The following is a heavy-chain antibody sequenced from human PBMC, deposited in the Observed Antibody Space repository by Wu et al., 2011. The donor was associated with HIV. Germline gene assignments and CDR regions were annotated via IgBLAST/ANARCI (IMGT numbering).Heavy chain of an antibody. CDR3: ASVRCHVDHCYFPLLGTAFDI. V-gene: IGHV1-18*01. J-gene: IGHJ3*02. D-gene: IGHD2-15*01. CDR1: GRGFPTSI. CDR2: INGYNGNS. Sequence: QVQLVQSGAEVKKPGAPVRVSCKASGRGFPTSIVTWVRQAPGQGLEWLGWINGYNGNSRYRQNFQDRVSMSTDSATTTAYMELRSLKSADTAVYYCASVRCHVDHCYFPLLGTAFDIWAKGQWSPSLQ.